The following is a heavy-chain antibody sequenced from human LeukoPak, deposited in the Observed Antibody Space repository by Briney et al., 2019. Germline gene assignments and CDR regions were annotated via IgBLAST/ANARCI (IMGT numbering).Heavy chain of an antibody. J-gene: IGHJ4*02. D-gene: IGHD3-10*01. V-gene: IGHV3-21*06. CDR3: TRDLPVPSLVRGIIIYGLIDY. CDR2: ISPDGETT. CDR1: GFAFSSIS. Sequence: GGSLRLSCEASGFAFSSISMNWVRQAPGKGLEWVSSISPDGETTYHADSVKGRFTTSRDNAKSSLYLQMNSLRAEDTALYYCTRDLPVPSLVRGIIIYGLIDYWGQGTLVTVSS.